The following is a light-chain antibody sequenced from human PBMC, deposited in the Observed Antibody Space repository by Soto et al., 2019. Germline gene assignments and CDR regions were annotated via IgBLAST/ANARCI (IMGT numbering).Light chain of an antibody. CDR2: GAS. Sequence: EVVLTQSPGILSLSPGERACLSCGASQSISSSFLAWYQQKPGQAPRLLIYGASSRATGIPDRFSGTGSETDFTLTISRLEPEDFAVYYCQQYDNSPITFGQGTRLEIK. V-gene: IGKV3-20*01. CDR3: QQYDNSPIT. J-gene: IGKJ5*01. CDR1: QSISSSF.